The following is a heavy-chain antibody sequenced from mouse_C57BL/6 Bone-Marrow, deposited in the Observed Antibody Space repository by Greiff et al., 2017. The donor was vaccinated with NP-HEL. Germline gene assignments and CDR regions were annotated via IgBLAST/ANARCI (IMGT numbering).Heavy chain of an antibody. CDR1: GFTFKNTY. CDR2: IDPANGNT. CDR3: ARGNCYAMDY. Sequence: EVQLQQSVAELVRPGASVKLSCTASGFTFKNTYMHWVKQRPEQGLEWIGRIDPANGNTKYAPKFQGTATITADTSSNTAYLQLSSLTSEDTAIYYCARGNCYAMDYWGQGTSVTVSS. V-gene: IGHV14-3*01. D-gene: IGHD4-1*01. J-gene: IGHJ4*01.